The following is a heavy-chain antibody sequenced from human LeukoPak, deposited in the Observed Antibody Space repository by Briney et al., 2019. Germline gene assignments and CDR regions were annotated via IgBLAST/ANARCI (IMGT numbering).Heavy chain of an antibody. CDR3: AKHLRSTNTYIFFGLDV. Sequence: PGGSLRLSCAATGFTFKDYGMHWVRQPPGKGLEWVSGINWNGDGTDYADSVKGRFTISRDNAKNSLYLQMTSLRPEDTALYYCAKHLRSTNTYIFFGLDVWGQGTTVTVSS. J-gene: IGHJ6*02. V-gene: IGHV3-9*01. CDR1: GFTFKDYG. CDR2: INWNGDGT. D-gene: IGHD5-24*01.